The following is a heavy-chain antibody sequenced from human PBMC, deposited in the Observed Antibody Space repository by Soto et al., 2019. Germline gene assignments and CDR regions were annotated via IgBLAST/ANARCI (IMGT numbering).Heavy chain of an antibody. D-gene: IGHD3-10*01. Sequence: EVQLLESGGGLVQPGGSLRLSCAASGFTFSSYAMSWVRQAPGKGLEWVSAISGSGGSTYYADSVKGRFTISRDNSKNTLYLQMNSLRAEDTAVYYCANGVDYYGSGSYRGFYYGMDVWGQGTTVTVSS. CDR1: GFTFSSYA. CDR3: ANGVDYYGSGSYRGFYYGMDV. J-gene: IGHJ6*02. CDR2: ISGSGGST. V-gene: IGHV3-23*01.